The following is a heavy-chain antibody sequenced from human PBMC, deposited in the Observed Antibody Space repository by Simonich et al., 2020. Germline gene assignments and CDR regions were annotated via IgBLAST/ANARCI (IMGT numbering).Heavy chain of an antibody. CDR2: IYYGGST. Sequence: QLQLQESGPGLVKPSETLSLTCTVSGGSISSSSYYWGWIRQPPGKGLEWIGSIYYGGSTDYNPSLKSRVTISVDTSKNQFSLKLSSVTAADTAVYYCARHAGFAFDIWGQGTMVTVSS. D-gene: IGHD6-13*01. J-gene: IGHJ3*02. CDR1: GGSISSSSYY. V-gene: IGHV4-39*01. CDR3: ARHAGFAFDI.